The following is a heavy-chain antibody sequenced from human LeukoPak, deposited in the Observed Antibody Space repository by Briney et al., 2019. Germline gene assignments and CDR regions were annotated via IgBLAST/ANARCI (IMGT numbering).Heavy chain of an antibody. D-gene: IGHD4-23*01. J-gene: IGHJ3*02. V-gene: IGHV3-30*18. Sequence: GGSLRLSCAASGFTFSIYGMHWVRQAPGKGLEWVAVISYDGSNKYYADSVKGRFTISRDNSKNTLYLQMNSLRAEDTAVYYCAKDTVGAFDIWGQGTMVTVSS. CDR1: GFTFSIYG. CDR2: ISYDGSNK. CDR3: AKDTVGAFDI.